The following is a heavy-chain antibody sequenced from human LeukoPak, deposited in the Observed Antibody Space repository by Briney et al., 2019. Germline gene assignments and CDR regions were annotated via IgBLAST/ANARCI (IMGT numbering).Heavy chain of an antibody. Sequence: GGSLRLSCAASGFMFSSYWMSWVRQAPGKGLEWVADIKEDGSEKSYVDSVKGRFTISRDNAKNSLYLQMNSLRAEDTAVYYCARVWSEIFDYWGQGTLVTVSS. CDR3: ARVWSEIFDY. V-gene: IGHV3-7*01. CDR2: IKEDGSEK. CDR1: GFMFSSYW. J-gene: IGHJ4*02. D-gene: IGHD3-10*01.